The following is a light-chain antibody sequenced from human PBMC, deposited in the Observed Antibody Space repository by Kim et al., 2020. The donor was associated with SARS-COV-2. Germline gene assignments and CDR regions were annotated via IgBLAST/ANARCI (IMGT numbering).Light chain of an antibody. CDR2: RNN. CDR1: SNNVGNRG. CDR3: STWDSSLSAVV. J-gene: IGLJ2*01. V-gene: IGLV10-54*01. Sequence: RQTATLTCTGNSNNVGNRGAALLQQHQGHPPKLLSYRNNNRPSGISERFSASRSGNTASLTITGLQPEDEADYYCSTWDSSLSAVVFGGGTKLTVL.